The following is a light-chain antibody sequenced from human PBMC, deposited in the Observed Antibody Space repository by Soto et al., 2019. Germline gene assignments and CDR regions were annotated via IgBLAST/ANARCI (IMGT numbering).Light chain of an antibody. CDR1: SSNIGAGYD. Sequence: QSVLTQPPSVSGAPGQRVTISCTGSSSNIGAGYDVHWYQQLPGTAPKLLIYGNGNRPSGVPDRFSGSKSGTSASLAITGLQAEDEADYYCQSYDSSLSVNYVFGTGTKLTVL. V-gene: IGLV1-40*01. CDR3: QSYDSSLSVNYV. CDR2: GNG. J-gene: IGLJ1*01.